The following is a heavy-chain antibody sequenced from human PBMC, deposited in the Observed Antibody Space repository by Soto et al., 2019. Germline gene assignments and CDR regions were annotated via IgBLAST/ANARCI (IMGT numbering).Heavy chain of an antibody. V-gene: IGHV3-7*01. CDR3: ARDRRAAGTWRNFDY. D-gene: IGHD6-13*01. CDR2: IKQDGSEK. J-gene: IGHJ4*02. CDR1: GFTFSSYW. Sequence: GGSLRLSCAASGFTFSSYWMSWVRQAPGKGLEWVANIKQDGSEKYYVDSVKGRFTISRDNAKNSLYLQMNSLRAEDTAVYYCARDRRAAGTWRNFDYWGQGTLVTVSS.